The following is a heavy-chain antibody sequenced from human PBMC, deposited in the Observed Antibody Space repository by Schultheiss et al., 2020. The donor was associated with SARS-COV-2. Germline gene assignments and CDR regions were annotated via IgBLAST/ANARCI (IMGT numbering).Heavy chain of an antibody. V-gene: IGHV3-23*01. Sequence: GGSLRLSCAASGFTFSSYAMSWVRQAPGKGLEWVSAISGSGGSTYYADSVKGRFTISRDNSKNTLYLQMNSLRAEDTAVYYCARGEVGYCTNGVCSPLDYWGQGTLVTVSS. CDR1: GFTFSSYA. D-gene: IGHD2-8*01. CDR2: ISGSGGST. J-gene: IGHJ4*02. CDR3: ARGEVGYCTNGVCSPLDY.